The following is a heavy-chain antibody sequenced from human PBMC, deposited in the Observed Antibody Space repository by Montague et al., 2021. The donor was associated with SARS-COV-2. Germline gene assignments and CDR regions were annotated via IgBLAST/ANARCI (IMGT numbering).Heavy chain of an antibody. Sequence: SETLSLTCTVSGGSISSSNYYWGWLRQPPGKGLEWIGNMYYSGSTYYNPSLKSRVTISIDTSKNQFSLKLSSVTAADTDVYYCARDDIVLQGVTKGMDVWGQGTTVTVSS. J-gene: IGHJ6*02. CDR3: ARDDIVLQGVTKGMDV. CDR2: MYYSGST. CDR1: GGSISSSNYY. D-gene: IGHD2-15*01. V-gene: IGHV4-39*07.